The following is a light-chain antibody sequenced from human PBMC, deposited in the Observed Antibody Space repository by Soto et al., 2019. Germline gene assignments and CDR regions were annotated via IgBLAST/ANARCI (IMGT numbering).Light chain of an antibody. CDR1: SSNIGINY. CDR2: DNN. V-gene: IGLV1-51*01. J-gene: IGLJ2*01. Sequence: QSVLTQPPSVSAAPSQKVTISCSGSSSNIGINYVSWYQQLPGTAPKLLIYDNNERPSGIPDRFSGSKSGTSATLGISGLQTGDEADYYCATWDTTLSAVVFGGGTKLTVL. CDR3: ATWDTTLSAVV.